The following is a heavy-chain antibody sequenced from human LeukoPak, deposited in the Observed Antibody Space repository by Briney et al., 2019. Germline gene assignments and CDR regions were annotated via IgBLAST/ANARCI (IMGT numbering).Heavy chain of an antibody. CDR2: ISYDGSNK. J-gene: IGHJ6*02. D-gene: IGHD5-24*01. CDR3: AKEMAPYYYYYGMDV. CDR1: GFTFSSYG. V-gene: IGHV3-30*18. Sequence: GGSLRLSCAASGFTFSSYGMHCVRQAPGKGREWVAVISYDGSNKYYADSVKGRFTISRDNSKNTLYLQMNSLRAEDTAVYYCAKEMAPYYYYYGMDVWGQGTTVTVSS.